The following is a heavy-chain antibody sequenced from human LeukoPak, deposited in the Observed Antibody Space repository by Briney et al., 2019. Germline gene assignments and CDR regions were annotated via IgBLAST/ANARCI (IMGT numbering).Heavy chain of an antibody. Sequence: ASVKVSCKASGYTFTSYGISWVRQAPGHGLEWMGWISAYNGNTNYAQKLQGRVTMTTDTSTSTAYMELRSLRSDDTAVYYCARDPAYYDILTGYYTSLYYFDYWGQGTLVTVSS. J-gene: IGHJ4*02. CDR1: GYTFTSYG. CDR3: ARDPAYYDILTGYYTSLYYFDY. D-gene: IGHD3-9*01. CDR2: ISAYNGNT. V-gene: IGHV1-18*01.